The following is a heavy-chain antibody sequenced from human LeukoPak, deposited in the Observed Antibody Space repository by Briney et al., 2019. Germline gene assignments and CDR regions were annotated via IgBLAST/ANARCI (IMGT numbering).Heavy chain of an antibody. Sequence: SQTLSLTCAISGDSVSSNSTACNWIRQSPFRGLEWLGRTYYRSKWYSDYAVSVKSRITINPDTSKNQFSLQLNSVTPEDTAVYYCVRGGQGDGYSADEAFDIWGQGTMVTVSS. V-gene: IGHV6-1*01. CDR1: GDSVSSNSTA. J-gene: IGHJ3*02. CDR2: TYYRSKWYS. D-gene: IGHD5-24*01. CDR3: VRGGQGDGYSADEAFDI.